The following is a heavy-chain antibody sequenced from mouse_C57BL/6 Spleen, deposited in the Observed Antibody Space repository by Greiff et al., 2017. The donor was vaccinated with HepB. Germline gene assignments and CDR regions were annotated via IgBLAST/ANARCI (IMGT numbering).Heavy chain of an antibody. J-gene: IGHJ4*01. D-gene: IGHD1-1*01. CDR2: IWSGGST. CDR3: ARKGIFITTVVEEDYAMDY. Sequence: VQLQQSGPGLVQPSQSLSITCTVSGFSLTSYGVHWVRQSPGKGLEWLGVIWSGGSTDYNAAFISRLSISKDNSKSQVFFKMNSLQADDTAIYYCARKGIFITTVVEEDYAMDYWGQGTSVTVSS. CDR1: GFSLTSYG. V-gene: IGHV2-2*01.